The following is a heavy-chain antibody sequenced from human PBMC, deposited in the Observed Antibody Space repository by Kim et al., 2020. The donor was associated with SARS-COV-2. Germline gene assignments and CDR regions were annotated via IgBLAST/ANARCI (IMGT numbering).Heavy chain of an antibody. Sequence: GGSLRLSCTASGFTFGDYAMSWFRQAPGKGLEWVGFIRSKAYGGTTEYAASVKGRFTISRDDSKSIAYLQMNSLKTEDTAVYYCTRDPDYYDSSGYLYYYYGMDVWGQGTTVTVSS. CDR1: GFTFGDYA. J-gene: IGHJ6*02. CDR3: TRDPDYYDSSGYLYYYYGMDV. CDR2: IRSKAYGGTT. D-gene: IGHD3-22*01. V-gene: IGHV3-49*03.